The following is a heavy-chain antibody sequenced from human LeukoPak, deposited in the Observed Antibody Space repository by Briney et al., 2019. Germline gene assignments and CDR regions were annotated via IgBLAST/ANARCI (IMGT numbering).Heavy chain of an antibody. Sequence: GGSLRLSCAVSGFTFSRFAMNWVRQAPGQGLEWISIISGSGGSAYYADSVKGRFIISRDNFKNTVNLEMSSLRAEDAAVYYCVPEGFDIWGQGTMVTVSS. CDR1: GFTFSRFA. V-gene: IGHV3-23*01. J-gene: IGHJ3*02. CDR2: ISGSGGSA. CDR3: VPEGFDI.